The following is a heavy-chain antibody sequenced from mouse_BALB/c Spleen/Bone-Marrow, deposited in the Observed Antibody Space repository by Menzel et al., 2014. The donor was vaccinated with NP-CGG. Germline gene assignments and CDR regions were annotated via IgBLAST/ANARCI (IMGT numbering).Heavy chain of an antibody. CDR1: GYTFTSYW. V-gene: IGHV1-69*02. J-gene: IGHJ4*01. Sequence: VQLHQSGAELVRPGASVKVSCKASGYTFTSYWINWVKQRPGQGLEWIGNIYPXDSYTNYNQNFKDKATLTVDKSSSTAYMQLSSPTSEDSAVYYCTRQYGNYYAMDYWGQGTSVTVSS. CDR3: TRQYGNYYAMDY. CDR2: IYPXDSYT. D-gene: IGHD2-10*02.